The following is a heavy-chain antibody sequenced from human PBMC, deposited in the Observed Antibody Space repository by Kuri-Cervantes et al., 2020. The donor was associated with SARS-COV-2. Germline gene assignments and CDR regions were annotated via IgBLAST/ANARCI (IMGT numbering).Heavy chain of an antibody. Sequence: SGPTLVKPTQTLTLTCTFSGFSLTTSGMCVSWIRQPPGKALEWLARIDWDDEIYYSPSLKTRLTISKDTSKNQVVLTMTNMDPVDTATYYCAHSARGYFDYWGQGTLVTVSS. V-gene: IGHV2-70*12. CDR3: AHSARGYFDY. J-gene: IGHJ4*02. D-gene: IGHD3-16*01. CDR1: GFSLTTSGMC. CDR2: IDWDDEI.